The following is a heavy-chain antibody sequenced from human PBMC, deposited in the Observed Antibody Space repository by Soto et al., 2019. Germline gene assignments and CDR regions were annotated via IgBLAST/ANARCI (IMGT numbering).Heavy chain of an antibody. Sequence: GGSLRLSCAASGFTFSSYAMNWVRQAPGKGLEWVSVISGSGGSTYYADSVKGRFTISRDNSKNTLYLQMNSLRAEDTAIYYCAKDSLYGDSYYPVDYWGQVTLVTVSS. CDR1: GFTFSSYA. CDR3: AKDSLYGDSYYPVDY. D-gene: IGHD2-21*02. J-gene: IGHJ4*02. CDR2: ISGSGGST. V-gene: IGHV3-23*01.